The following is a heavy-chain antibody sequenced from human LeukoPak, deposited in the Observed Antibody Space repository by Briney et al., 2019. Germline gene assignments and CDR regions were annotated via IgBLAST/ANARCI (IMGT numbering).Heavy chain of an antibody. CDR3: ARRYCSSTSCCVDY. Sequence: ASVKVSCKASGYTFTGYYMHWVRQAPGQGLEWMGRINPNSGGTNYAQKFQGRVTMTRDTSISTAYMELSRLRSDDTAVYYCARRYCSSTSCCVDYWGQGTLVTVSS. CDR2: INPNSGGT. V-gene: IGHV1-2*06. CDR1: GYTFTGYY. J-gene: IGHJ4*02. D-gene: IGHD2-2*01.